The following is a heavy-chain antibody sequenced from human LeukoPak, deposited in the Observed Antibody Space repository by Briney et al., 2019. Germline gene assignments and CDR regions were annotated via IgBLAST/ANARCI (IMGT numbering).Heavy chain of an antibody. D-gene: IGHD2-21*01. CDR3: ARGVIYFDY. J-gene: IGHJ4*02. Sequence: GGSLRLSCAASGFTFSTYTMNWVRQAPGKGLEWVSSISSSSSYIAYSDSVKGRFTISRDNAKNTLFLQMNSLRAEDTAVYYCARGVIYFDYWGQGTLVTVSS. CDR2: ISSSSSYI. V-gene: IGHV3-21*01. CDR1: GFTFSTYT.